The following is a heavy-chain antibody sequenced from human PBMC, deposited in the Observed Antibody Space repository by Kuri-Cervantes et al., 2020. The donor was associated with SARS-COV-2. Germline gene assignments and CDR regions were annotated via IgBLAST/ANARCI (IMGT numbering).Heavy chain of an antibody. V-gene: IGHV3-30*04. D-gene: IGHD3-22*01. CDR2: ISYAGTGH. J-gene: IGHJ4*01. CDR1: GFTFSTYA. Sequence: GESLKISCAASGFTFSTYAMQWVRQAPGKGLEWVAGISYAGTGHYAVSVKGRFTISRDNSENTLYLQMNSLRPEDTAVYYCARVAGYDTSGYYGAWDYWGHGIQV. CDR3: ARVAGYDTSGYYGAWDY.